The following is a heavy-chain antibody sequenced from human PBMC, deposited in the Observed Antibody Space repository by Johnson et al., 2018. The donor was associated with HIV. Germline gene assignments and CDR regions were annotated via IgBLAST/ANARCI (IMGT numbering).Heavy chain of an antibody. CDR3: ARDWEWLNGFDI. J-gene: IGHJ3*02. V-gene: IGHV3-30*03. CDR1: GFTFSSYG. CDR2: ISYDGSNK. Sequence: QVQLVESGGGVVQPGGSLRLSCAASGFTFSSYGMHWVRQAPGKGLEWVALISYDGSNKYYADSVKGRFTISRDNSKNTLYLQMNSLRAEDTAVYYCARDWEWLNGFDIWGHGTMVTVSS. D-gene: IGHD3-3*01.